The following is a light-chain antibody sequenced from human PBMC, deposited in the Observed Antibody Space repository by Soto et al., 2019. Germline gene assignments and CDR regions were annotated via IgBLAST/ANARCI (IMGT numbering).Light chain of an antibody. J-gene: IGKJ4*01. Sequence: DIQMTQSPSSLSASVGDRVTITCQASQDISNYLNWYQQKPGKAPKLLIYDASNLETGVPSRFSGSGSGTDFTFTISSLQPEDIATYYCQQYDNLPSTFCGGTKVDIK. CDR1: QDISNY. CDR2: DAS. CDR3: QQYDNLPST. V-gene: IGKV1-33*01.